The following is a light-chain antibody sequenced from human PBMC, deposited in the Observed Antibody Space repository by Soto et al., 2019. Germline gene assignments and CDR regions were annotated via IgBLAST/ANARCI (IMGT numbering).Light chain of an antibody. Sequence: QSALTQPPSASGSPGQSVTISCAGTSSDVGGYNYVSWYQQHPGKAPQLMIYEVTKRPSGVLARFSGSKSGNTASLTVSGLQADDEADYYCSSYAGNNNLVFGGGTKPTVL. V-gene: IGLV2-8*01. CDR1: SSDVGGYNY. CDR2: EVT. J-gene: IGLJ2*01. CDR3: SSYAGNNNLV.